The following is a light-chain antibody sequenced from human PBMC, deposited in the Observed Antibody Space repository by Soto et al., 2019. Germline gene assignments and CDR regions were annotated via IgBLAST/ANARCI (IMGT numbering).Light chain of an antibody. CDR2: EVS. J-gene: IGLJ1*01. CDR1: SSDVGGYNY. CDR3: SSYTSSSIDHV. Sequence: QSALTQPASVSGSPGQSITISCTGTSSDVGGYNYVSWYHQHPGKAPKLMIYEVSNRPSGVSNRFSGSKSGNTASLTISGLQAEDEADYYCSSYTSSSIDHVFGTGTKVTVL. V-gene: IGLV2-14*01.